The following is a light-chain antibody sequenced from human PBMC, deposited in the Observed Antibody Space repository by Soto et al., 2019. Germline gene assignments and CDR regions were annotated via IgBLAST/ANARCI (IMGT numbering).Light chain of an antibody. CDR3: SSYTSSSTPYV. CDR2: EVS. CDR1: SSDVGGYNY. J-gene: IGLJ1*01. Sequence: QSALTQPASVSGSPGQSITISCTGTSSDVGGYNYVSWYQQHPGKAPKLMIYEVSNRPSGVSNRFSGSKSGNTASLTISGLQAEDEADYYCSSYTSSSTPYVFGTATKVTFL. V-gene: IGLV2-14*01.